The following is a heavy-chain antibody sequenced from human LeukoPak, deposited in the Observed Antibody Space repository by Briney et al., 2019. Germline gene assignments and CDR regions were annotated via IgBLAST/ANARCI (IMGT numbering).Heavy chain of an antibody. D-gene: IGHD3-22*01. CDR2: IIPIFGTA. CDR1: GGTFSSYA. CDR3: ARDQPLPYYYDSSGDAFDI. Sequence: SVKVSCKASGGTFSSYAISWVRQAPGQGLEWMGGIIPIFGTANYAQKFQGRVTITADKSTSTAYTELSSLRSEDTAVYYCARDQPLPYYYDSSGDAFDIWGQGTMVTVSS. V-gene: IGHV1-69*06. J-gene: IGHJ3*02.